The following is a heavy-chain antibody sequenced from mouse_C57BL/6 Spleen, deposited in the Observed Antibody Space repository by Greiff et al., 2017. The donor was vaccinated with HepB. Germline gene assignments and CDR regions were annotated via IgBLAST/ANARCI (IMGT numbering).Heavy chain of an antibody. D-gene: IGHD1-1*02. CDR2: IWGVGST. J-gene: IGHJ4*01. CDR3: ARSYEYITMLWTTGVKEPRHYYAMDY. CDR1: GFSLTSYG. Sequence: QVQLKESGPGLVAPSQSLSITCTVSGFSLTSYGVDWVRQSPGKGLEWLGVIWGVGSTNYNSALKSRLSISKDNSKSQVFLKMNILQTDDTAMYYCARSYEYITMLWTTGVKEPRHYYAMDYWGQGTSVTVSS. V-gene: IGHV2-6*01.